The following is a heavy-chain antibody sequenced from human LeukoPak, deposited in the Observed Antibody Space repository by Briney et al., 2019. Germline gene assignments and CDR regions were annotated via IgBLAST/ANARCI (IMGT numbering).Heavy chain of an antibody. Sequence: SETLSLTCTVSGGSISSSSYYWGWIRQPPGKGLERIGSIYYSGSTYYNPSLKSRVTISVDTSKNQFSLKLSSVTAADTAVYYCARVGTYSSSWYSSYYGMDVWGQGTTVTVSS. CDR2: IYYSGST. V-gene: IGHV4-39*01. CDR3: ARVGTYSSSWYSSYYGMDV. CDR1: GGSISSSSYY. J-gene: IGHJ6*02. D-gene: IGHD6-13*01.